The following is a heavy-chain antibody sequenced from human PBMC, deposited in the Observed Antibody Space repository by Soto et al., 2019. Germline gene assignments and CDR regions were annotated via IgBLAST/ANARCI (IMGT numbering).Heavy chain of an antibody. J-gene: IGHJ4*02. V-gene: IGHV3-23*01. CDR1: GFTFSKYA. Sequence: EVQLLESGGGLVQPGGSLRVSCAASGFTFSKYAMSWVRQAPGKGLEWVSGISGSGSQTYYADSVKGRFTISRDNSKEMLYLQMNGLRAEDTAVYYCAKDSGYARYYFEYWGKGPLVTVSS. CDR2: ISGSGSQT. D-gene: IGHD5-12*01. CDR3: AKDSGYARYYFEY.